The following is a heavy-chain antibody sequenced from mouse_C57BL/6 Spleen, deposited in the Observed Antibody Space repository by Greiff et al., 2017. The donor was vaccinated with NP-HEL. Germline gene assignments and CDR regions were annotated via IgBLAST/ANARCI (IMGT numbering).Heavy chain of an antibody. J-gene: IGHJ3*01. CDR2: IYPGSGST. V-gene: IGHV1-55*01. D-gene: IGHD2-12*01. CDR3: ARRAYERGCAY. CDR1: GSTFTSYW. Sequence: VQLQQPGAELVKPGASVKMSCKASGSTFTSYWITWVKQSPGQGPEWIGDIYPGSGSTYYNEKFTSKATLTVDTSSSTACMLRSSLTSEYSAVCYCARRAYERGCAYWGQGTLVTV.